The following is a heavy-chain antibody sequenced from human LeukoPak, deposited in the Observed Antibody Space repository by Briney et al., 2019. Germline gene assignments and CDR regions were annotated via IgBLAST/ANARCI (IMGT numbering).Heavy chain of an antibody. CDR2: INWNGGST. V-gene: IGHV3-20*04. CDR3: ARARRNDYGDY. CDR1: GFTFDDYG. J-gene: IGHJ4*02. Sequence: GGSLRLSCAASGFTFDDYGMSWVRQAPGKGLEWVSGINWNGGSTGYADSVKGRFTISRDNAKNSLYLQMNSMRAEDTALYYCARARRNDYGDYWGQGTLVTVSS.